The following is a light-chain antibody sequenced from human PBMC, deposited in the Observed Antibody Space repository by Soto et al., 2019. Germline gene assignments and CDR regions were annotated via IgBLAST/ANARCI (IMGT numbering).Light chain of an antibody. Sequence: DIQMTQSPSSLSASVGDRVTITCRASQSISGYLNWYQQKPGKAPKLLIYSASSLQSGVPSRFSGSGSGTDFTFIISSLQPEDFATYSRQQSYSPPYTFGQGTKLEIK. CDR1: QSISGY. J-gene: IGKJ2*01. CDR3: QQSYSPPYT. V-gene: IGKV1-39*01. CDR2: SAS.